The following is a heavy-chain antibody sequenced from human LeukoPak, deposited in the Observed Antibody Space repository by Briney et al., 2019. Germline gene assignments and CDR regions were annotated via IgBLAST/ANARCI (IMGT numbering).Heavy chain of an antibody. Sequence: GGSLRLSCAASGFTFSNSGMSWVRQAPGKGLEWVSGISGSGDRTNYADSVKGRFTISRDNSKNTLYLQINSLRVDDTAVYYCAKGAAHFVYWGQGALVTVSS. CDR2: ISGSGDRT. CDR1: GFTFSNSG. V-gene: IGHV3-23*01. D-gene: IGHD6-6*01. J-gene: IGHJ4*02. CDR3: AKGAAHFVY.